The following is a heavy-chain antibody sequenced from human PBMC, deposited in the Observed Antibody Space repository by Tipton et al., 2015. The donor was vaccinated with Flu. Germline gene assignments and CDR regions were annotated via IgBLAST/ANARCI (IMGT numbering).Heavy chain of an antibody. Sequence: QLVQSGAEVKEPGASVKVSCKASGYTVSGHYMHWVRQAPGQGLEWMGRINPNSGGTNYAQKFQGRVTMTRDTSISTAYMELSRLTSDDTAVYFCARDGDSSSWSDAFDVWGQGTLVTVSS. J-gene: IGHJ3*01. CDR1: GYTVSGHY. V-gene: IGHV1-2*06. CDR2: INPNSGGT. CDR3: ARDGDSSSWSDAFDV. D-gene: IGHD6-13*01.